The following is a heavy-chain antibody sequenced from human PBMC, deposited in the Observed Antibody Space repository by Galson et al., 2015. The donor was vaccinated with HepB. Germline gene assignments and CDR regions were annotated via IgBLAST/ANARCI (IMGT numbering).Heavy chain of an antibody. CDR3: ARNYHASSGINCFDR. J-gene: IGHJ5*02. CDR2: ISYDGSNK. CDR1: GFSFSSYA. Sequence: SLRLSCAASGFSFSSYAMHWVRQAPGKGLEWVAVISYDGSNKYYADSVKGRFTISRDNSKNTLYLQMNSLRAEDTAVYHCARNYHASSGINCFDRWGQGTL. V-gene: IGHV3-30*04. D-gene: IGHD3-22*01.